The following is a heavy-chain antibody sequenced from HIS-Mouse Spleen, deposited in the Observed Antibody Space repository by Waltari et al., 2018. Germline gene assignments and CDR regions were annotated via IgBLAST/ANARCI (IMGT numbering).Heavy chain of an antibody. V-gene: IGHV4-39*07. CDR1: GGSISSSSYY. CDR2: IYYSGST. Sequence: QLQLQESGPGLVKPSETLSLTCTVSGGSISSSSYYLGWIRQPPGKGLEWIGSIYYSGSTYYNPSLKSRVTISVDTSKNQFSLKLSSGTAADTAVYYCAREIPYSSSWYDWYFDLWGRGTLVTVSS. CDR3: AREIPYSSSWYDWYFDL. D-gene: IGHD6-13*01. J-gene: IGHJ2*01.